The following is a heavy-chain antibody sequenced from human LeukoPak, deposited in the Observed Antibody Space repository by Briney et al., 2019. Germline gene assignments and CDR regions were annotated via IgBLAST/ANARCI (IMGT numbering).Heavy chain of an antibody. CDR1: GFTFSSYG. J-gene: IGHJ3*02. Sequence: GGSLRLSCAASGFTFSSYGMHWVRQAPGKGLEWVAVIWYDGSNKYYADSVKGRFTISRDNSKNTLYLQMNSLRAEDTAVYYCAKALTSGWYLDAFNIWGQGTTVTVSS. CDR3: AKALTSGWYLDAFNI. V-gene: IGHV3-30*02. CDR2: IWYDGSNK. D-gene: IGHD6-19*01.